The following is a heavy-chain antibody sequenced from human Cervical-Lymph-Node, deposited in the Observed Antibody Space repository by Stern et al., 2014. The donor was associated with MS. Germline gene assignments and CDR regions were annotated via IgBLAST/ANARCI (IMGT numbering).Heavy chain of an antibody. CDR3: TSSASTSRGVVE. Sequence: EDQLVESGGGLVQPGGSLKLSCAASGFTFSGSAMHWVRQASGKGLEWVGRIRSKANSYATAYAASVKGRFTISRDDSKNTAYLQMNSLKTEDTAVYYCTSSASTSRGVVEWGQGTLVTVSS. D-gene: IGHD2-21*01. V-gene: IGHV3-73*01. CDR2: IRSKANSYAT. CDR1: GFTFSGSA. J-gene: IGHJ4*02.